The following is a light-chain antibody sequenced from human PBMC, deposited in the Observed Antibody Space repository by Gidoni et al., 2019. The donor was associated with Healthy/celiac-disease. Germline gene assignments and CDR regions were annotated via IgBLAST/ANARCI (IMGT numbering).Light chain of an antibody. Sequence: EIVLPQSPGTLSLSPGERATLSCRASQSVSSRYLAWYQQKPGQAPRLLSYGASSRATGIPDRFSGSGSGTDFTLTISRLEPEDFAVYYCQQYGSSPEVTFGPXTKVDIK. CDR3: QQYGSSPEVT. CDR2: GAS. J-gene: IGKJ3*01. V-gene: IGKV3-20*01. CDR1: QSVSSRY.